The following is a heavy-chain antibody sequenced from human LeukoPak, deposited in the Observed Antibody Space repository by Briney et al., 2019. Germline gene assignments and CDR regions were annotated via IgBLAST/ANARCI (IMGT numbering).Heavy chain of an antibody. Sequence: PGGSLRLSCAPSGFTFSGYGMHWLRQPPGKGLEWVAIIWYDGSNKYYADSVKGRFTISRDNSKNTLYLQMNSLRAEDTAVYYCARDLGGNYHNYFDFWGQGTLVTVSS. CDR2: IWYDGSNK. J-gene: IGHJ4*02. CDR3: ARDLGGNYHNYFDF. D-gene: IGHD1-26*01. V-gene: IGHV3-33*01. CDR1: GFTFSGYG.